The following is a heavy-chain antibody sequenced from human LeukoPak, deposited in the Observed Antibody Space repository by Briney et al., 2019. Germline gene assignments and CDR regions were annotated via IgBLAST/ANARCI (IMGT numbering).Heavy chain of an antibody. CDR1: GFTVSSNY. V-gene: IGHV3-21*01. D-gene: IGHD1-7*01. CDR3: ARVPNWNSVNWFDP. Sequence: PGGSLRLSCAASGFTVSSNYMSWVRQAPGKGLEWVSSISSTSSYIYYADSVKGRFTISRDNAKNSLYLQMNSLRAEDTAVYYCARVPNWNSVNWFDPWGQGTLVTVSS. J-gene: IGHJ5*02. CDR2: ISSTSSYI.